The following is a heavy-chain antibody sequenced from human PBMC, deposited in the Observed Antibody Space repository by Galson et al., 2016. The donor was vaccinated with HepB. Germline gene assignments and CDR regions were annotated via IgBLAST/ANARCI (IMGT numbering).Heavy chain of an antibody. V-gene: IGHV3-33*01. CDR3: ARGRLWFGPFGGAFDI. CDR2: IWYDGTNK. J-gene: IGHJ3*02. D-gene: IGHD3-10*01. Sequence: SLRLSCAASGFTFSSYGMHWVRQAPGKGLQWVAVIWYDGTNKYYADSVKGRFTISRDNSKNTLYLQMKSLRAEDTAVYYCARGRLWFGPFGGAFDIWGQGTMVTVSS. CDR1: GFTFSSYG.